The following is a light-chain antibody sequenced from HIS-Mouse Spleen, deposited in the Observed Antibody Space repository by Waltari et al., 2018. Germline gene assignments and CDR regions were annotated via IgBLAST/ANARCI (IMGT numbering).Light chain of an antibody. V-gene: IGLV6-57*02. Sequence: NFMLTQPHSVSESPGKTVTISCTGSSCSIASNSLQWYQQRPGSAPTTVIYEDNQRPSGVPDRFSGSIDSSSNSASLTISGLKTEDEADYYCQSYDSSNSWVFGGGTKLTVL. CDR2: EDN. J-gene: IGLJ3*02. CDR1: SCSIASNS. CDR3: QSYDSSNSWV.